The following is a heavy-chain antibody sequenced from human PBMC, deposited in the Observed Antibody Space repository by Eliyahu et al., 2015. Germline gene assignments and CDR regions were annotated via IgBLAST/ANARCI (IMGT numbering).Heavy chain of an antibody. J-gene: IGHJ3*01. D-gene: IGHD1-26*01. CDR3: VKERVGSPGGGDV. Sequence: EVQLLESGGGLVQPGGSLXLSCLVSGFPFSNYALSWVRQGPGRGLEWVSSIASGGTTYYLDSVRGRFTISRDNSKNTLFLQMNSLTVEDTAVYSCVKERVGSPGGGDVWGQGTMVTVSS. V-gene: IGHV3-23*01. CDR2: IASGGTT. CDR1: GFPFSNYA.